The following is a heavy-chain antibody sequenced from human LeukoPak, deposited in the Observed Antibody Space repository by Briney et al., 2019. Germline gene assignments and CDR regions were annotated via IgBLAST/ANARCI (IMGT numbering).Heavy chain of an antibody. J-gene: IGHJ4*02. CDR3: ARVDIVVVPAAIPPFDY. Sequence: GGSLRLSCAASGFTFSSYSMNWVRQAPGKGLEWVSSISSSSRYIYYADSVKGRFTISRDNAKNSLYLQMNSLRAEDTAVYYCARVDIVVVPAAIPPFDYWGQGTLVTVSS. D-gene: IGHD2-2*02. CDR2: ISSSSRYI. V-gene: IGHV3-21*01. CDR1: GFTFSSYS.